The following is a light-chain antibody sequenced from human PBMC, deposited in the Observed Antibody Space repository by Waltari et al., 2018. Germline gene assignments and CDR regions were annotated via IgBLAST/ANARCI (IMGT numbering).Light chain of an antibody. V-gene: IGKV3-11*01. J-gene: IGKJ4*01. CDR3: QQRDSWPLT. Sequence: ELVLTQSPATLSLSPGERAALSCSASQNVGSQLAWYQQRPGQAPSLLIADVANRATGIPARFSGSGSETDCTLTISSLEPEDFAGYYCQQRDSWPLTFGGGTKVEIK. CDR2: DVA. CDR1: QNVGSQ.